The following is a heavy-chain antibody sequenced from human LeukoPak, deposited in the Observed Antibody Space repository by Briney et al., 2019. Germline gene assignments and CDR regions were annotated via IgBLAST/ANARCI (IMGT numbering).Heavy chain of an antibody. J-gene: IGHJ4*02. CDR3: ANHGLQPFDY. Sequence: SETLSLTCTVSGGSVSDPGYYWGWVRQPPGKGLEWIASVHYSGNTYYKSSLKGRVTISLDTSQSLFSLRLSSVTAADTAVYFCANHGLQPFDYWGQGTLVPVSS. V-gene: IGHV4-39*02. CDR2: VHYSGNT. D-gene: IGHD1-14*01. CDR1: GGSVSDPGYY.